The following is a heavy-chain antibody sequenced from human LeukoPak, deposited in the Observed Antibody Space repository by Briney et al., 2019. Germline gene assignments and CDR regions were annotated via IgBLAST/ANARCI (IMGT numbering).Heavy chain of an antibody. J-gene: IGHJ4*02. V-gene: IGHV2-5*01. Sequence: SGPTLVNPTQTLTLTCTFSGFSLSTSGVGVGWICQPPGKALEWLALIYWNDDKRYSPSLKSRLTITKDTSKNQVVLAMTNMDPVDTATYYCAHRRGYDSRGSSFDYWGQGTLVTVSS. CDR3: AHRRGYDSRGSSFDY. D-gene: IGHD3-22*01. CDR2: IYWNDDK. CDR1: GFSLSTSGVG.